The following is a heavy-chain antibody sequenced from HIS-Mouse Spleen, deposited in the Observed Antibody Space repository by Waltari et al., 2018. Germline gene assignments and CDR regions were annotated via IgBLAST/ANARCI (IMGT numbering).Heavy chain of an antibody. CDR2: RNSKSGKT. Sequence: QVQLVQSGAEVKKPGASVKVSCKASGYTFTSYDINWVRQATGQGLEWMGWRNSKSGKTGYAQKFQGRVTMSRKTSISTAYMELSSLRSEDTAVYYCARVYYDFWSGYYYWGQGTLVTVSS. V-gene: IGHV1-8*01. D-gene: IGHD3-3*01. CDR1: GYTFTSYD. J-gene: IGHJ4*02. CDR3: ARVYYDFWSGYYY.